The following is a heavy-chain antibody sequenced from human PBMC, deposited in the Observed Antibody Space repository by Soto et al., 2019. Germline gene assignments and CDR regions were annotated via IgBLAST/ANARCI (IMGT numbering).Heavy chain of an antibody. CDR2: ISAYNGNT. Sequence: QVQLVQSGAEVKKPGASVKVSCKASGYTFTSYGISWVRQAPGQGLEWMGWISAYNGNTNNAQKLQGRVTMTTDTSTSTAYMELRSLRSDDTAVYYCARDFTLSGSRRAIAVASFDYWGQGTLVTVSS. V-gene: IGHV1-18*04. D-gene: IGHD6-19*01. CDR3: ARDFTLSGSRRAIAVASFDY. CDR1: GYTFTSYG. J-gene: IGHJ4*02.